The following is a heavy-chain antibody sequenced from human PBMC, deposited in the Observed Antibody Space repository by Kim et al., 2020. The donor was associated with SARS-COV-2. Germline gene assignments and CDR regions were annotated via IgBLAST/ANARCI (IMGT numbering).Heavy chain of an antibody. CDR1: GFTFSRNW. J-gene: IGHJ3*01. CDR2: ITSDGSNT. Sequence: GGSLRLSCAASGFTFSRNWMHWVRQAPGKGLVWVSRITSDGSNTVYADSVRGRFTISRDNAKNTLHLQMNSLRAEDTAVYYCVRGGLFQGNACDLWGQGAMGTVAS. V-gene: IGHV3-74*01. CDR3: VRGGLFQGNACDL. D-gene: IGHD3-10*01.